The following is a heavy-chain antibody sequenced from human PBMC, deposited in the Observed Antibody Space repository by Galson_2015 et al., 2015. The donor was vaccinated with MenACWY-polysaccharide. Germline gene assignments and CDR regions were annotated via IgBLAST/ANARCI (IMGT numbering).Heavy chain of an antibody. Sequence: SLRLSCAASGFKFSNYWMTWVRQAPGKGLEWVANIKKDGSEKHYVDSVMGRFTISRDNALYLQMNSLRAEDTAVYFCARGHCGMDVWGQGTTVTVSS. J-gene: IGHJ6*02. CDR2: IKKDGSEK. CDR1: GFKFSNYW. CDR3: ARGHCGMDV. V-gene: IGHV3-7*01.